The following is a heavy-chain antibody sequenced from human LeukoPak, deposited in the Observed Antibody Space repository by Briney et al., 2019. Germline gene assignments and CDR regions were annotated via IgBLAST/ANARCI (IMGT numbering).Heavy chain of an antibody. CDR1: GSTFSDNY. Sequence: TGGSLRLSCAASGSTFSDNYMTWVRQAPGKGLEWLSYIRGNGGVIQYADSVKGRFTISRDNSKNTLYLQMNSLRAEDTAVYFCAKDTYSGSYHQSGEFSYWGQGTPVTVSS. CDR3: AKDTYSGSYHQSGEFSY. D-gene: IGHD1-26*01. CDR2: IRGNGGVI. V-gene: IGHV3-23*01. J-gene: IGHJ4*02.